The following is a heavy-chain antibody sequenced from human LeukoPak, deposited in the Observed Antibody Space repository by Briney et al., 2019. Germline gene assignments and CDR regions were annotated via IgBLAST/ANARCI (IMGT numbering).Heavy chain of an antibody. CDR1: GGSISSSSYY. CDR2: IYYSGST. D-gene: IGHD6-13*01. Sequence: SETLSLTCTVSGGSISSSSYYWGWIRQPPGKGLEWIGSIYYSGSTYYNPSLKSRVTISVDTSKNQFSLKLSSVTAADTAVYYCVRTGIAGIIHAFDIWGQGTMVTVSS. V-gene: IGHV4-39*01. J-gene: IGHJ3*02. CDR3: VRTGIAGIIHAFDI.